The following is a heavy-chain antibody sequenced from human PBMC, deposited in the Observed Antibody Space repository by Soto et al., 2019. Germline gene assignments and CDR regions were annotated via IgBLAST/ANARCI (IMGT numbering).Heavy chain of an antibody. V-gene: IGHV3-23*01. J-gene: IGHJ4*02. CDR2: ISGSGGST. CDR3: ANFPIVVVVAATDFDC. CDR1: GFTFSSYA. D-gene: IGHD2-15*01. Sequence: EVQLLESGGGLVQPGGSLRLSCAASGFTFSSYAMSWVRQAPGKGLEWVSAISGSGGSTYYADSVKGRFTISRDNSKNTQYLQMNSLRAEDTAVYYCANFPIVVVVAATDFDCWGQGTLVTVSS.